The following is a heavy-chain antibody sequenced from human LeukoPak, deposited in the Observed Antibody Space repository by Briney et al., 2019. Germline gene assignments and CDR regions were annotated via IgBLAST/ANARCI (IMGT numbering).Heavy chain of an antibody. CDR2: ISNVGGMT. V-gene: IGHV3-23*01. CDR3: ARGPRGFDP. Sequence: QPGGSLRLSCAASGFTFSAYAMSWVRQAPGEGLEWVSTISNVGGMTYYADSVTGRFTISRDNSRNTLYLQMNSLRADDTAVYYCARGPRGFDPWGQGTLVTVSS. CDR1: GFTFSAYA. J-gene: IGHJ5*02.